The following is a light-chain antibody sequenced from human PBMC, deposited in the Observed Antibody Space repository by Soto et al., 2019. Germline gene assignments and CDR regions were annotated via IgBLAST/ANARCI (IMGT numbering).Light chain of an antibody. CDR3: GTWDSSLSAGGYV. Sequence: SVLAQPPSVSASPGQKVTISCSGSSSNIGNNYVSWYQQLPGTAPKLLIYENNKRPSGIPDRFSGSKSGTPATLGITGLQTGDEADYYCGTWDSSLSAGGYVFGTGTKVTVL. CDR2: ENN. CDR1: SSNIGNNY. J-gene: IGLJ1*01. V-gene: IGLV1-51*02.